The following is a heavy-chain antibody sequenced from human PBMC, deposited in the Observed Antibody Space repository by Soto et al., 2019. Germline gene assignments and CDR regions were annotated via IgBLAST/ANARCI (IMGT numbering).Heavy chain of an antibody. J-gene: IGHJ4*02. V-gene: IGHV1-69*06. CDR2: IIPIFGTA. D-gene: IGHD3-10*01. Sequence: SVKVSCKASGGTFSSYAISWVRQAPGQGLEWMGGIIPIFGTANYAQKFQGRVTITADKSTSTAYMELSSLRSEDTAVYYCARDTMVRGVTSSWGQGTLVTVSS. CDR1: GGTFSSYA. CDR3: ARDTMVRGVTSS.